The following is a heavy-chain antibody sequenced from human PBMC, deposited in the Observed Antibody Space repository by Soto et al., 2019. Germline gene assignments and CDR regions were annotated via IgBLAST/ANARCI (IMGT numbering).Heavy chain of an antibody. D-gene: IGHD6-19*01. CDR1: GGPFSGYY. Sequence: QVQLQQWGAGQLKPSETLSLTCAVHGESFSGYGGPFSGYYWSWIRQTPGKGLEWSGEINHRGGAKHKPSLKSRFTISVDTSKNQFSLNLNSVTAADTAVYYCARGQRRGGSSGWSLWGQGTLVTVSS. CDR2: INHRGGA. V-gene: IGHV4-34*02. J-gene: IGHJ4*02. CDR3: ARGQRRGGSSGWSL.